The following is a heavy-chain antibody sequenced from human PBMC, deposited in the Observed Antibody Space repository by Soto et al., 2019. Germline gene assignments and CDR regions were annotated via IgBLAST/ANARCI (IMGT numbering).Heavy chain of an antibody. J-gene: IGHJ4*02. CDR3: AKGRCGSGSLTPRVDF. CDR1: GFTFNNYA. V-gene: IGHV3-23*01. CDR2: ISGGGDTT. D-gene: IGHD3-10*01. Sequence: EVQLLESGGGLVQPGGSLRLSCAASGFTFNNYAMTWVRQAPGKGLEWDSAISGGGDTTAYADSVKGRFTVSRDGSKNTLYLQMSSLRAEDTALYYCAKGRCGSGSLTPRVDFWGQGTLVTVSS.